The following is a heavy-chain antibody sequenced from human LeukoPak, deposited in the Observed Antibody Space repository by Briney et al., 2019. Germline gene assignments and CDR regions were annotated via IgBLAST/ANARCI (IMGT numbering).Heavy chain of an antibody. D-gene: IGHD2-15*01. J-gene: IGHJ4*02. CDR1: GFTFSNYA. V-gene: IGHV3-23*01. CDR3: AKALVVAVDASRAFDR. Sequence: SGGSLRLSCAASGFTFSNYAMTWVRQAPGKGLEWISAISGRGVSTNYADSVKGHFTISRDNSKNMLYLQINSLRGEDTAIYYCAKALVVAVDASRAFDRWGQGTLVTVPS. CDR2: ISGRGVST.